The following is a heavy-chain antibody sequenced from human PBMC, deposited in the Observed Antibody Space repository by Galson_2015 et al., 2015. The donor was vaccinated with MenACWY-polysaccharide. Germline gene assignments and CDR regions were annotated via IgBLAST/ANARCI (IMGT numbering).Heavy chain of an antibody. CDR1: GDSASSNSAA. V-gene: IGHV6-1*01. CDR3: ASQGIAVGGVIDY. J-gene: IGHJ4*02. CDR2: TYYRSKWYK. D-gene: IGHD6-19*01. Sequence: CAISGDSASSNSAAWNWIRQSPSRGLEWLGRTYYRSKWYKYYALSVKSRMTINVDTAKNQFSLQLNSVTPEDTAMYYCASQGIAVGGVIDYWGQGTLVTVSS.